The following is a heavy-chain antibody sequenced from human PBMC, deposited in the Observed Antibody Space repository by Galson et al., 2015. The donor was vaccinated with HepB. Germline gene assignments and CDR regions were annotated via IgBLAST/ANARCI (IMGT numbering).Heavy chain of an antibody. CDR2: IYYSGST. V-gene: IGHV4-31*03. CDR1: GGSISSGGYY. Sequence: TLSLTCTVSGGSISSGGYYWSWIRQHPGKGLEWIGYIYYSGSTYYNPSLKSRVTISVDTSKNQFSLKLSSVTAADTAVYYCARDPVGQNWFDPWGQGTLVTVSS. J-gene: IGHJ5*02. CDR3: ARDPVGQNWFDP.